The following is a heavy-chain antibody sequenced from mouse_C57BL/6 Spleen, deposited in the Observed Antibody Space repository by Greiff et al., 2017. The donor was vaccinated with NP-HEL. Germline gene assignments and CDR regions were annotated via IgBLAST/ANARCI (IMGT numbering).Heavy chain of an antibody. CDR3: TREGNYAMDY. J-gene: IGHJ4*01. Sequence: VKLMESGAELVRPGASVTLSCKASGYTFNDYEMHWVKQTPVHGLEWIGAIDPETGGTAYNQKFKGKAILTAAKSSSTAYMELRSLTSEDSAVYYCTREGNYAMDYWGQGTSVTVSS. CDR2: IDPETGGT. V-gene: IGHV1-15*01. CDR1: GYTFNDYE.